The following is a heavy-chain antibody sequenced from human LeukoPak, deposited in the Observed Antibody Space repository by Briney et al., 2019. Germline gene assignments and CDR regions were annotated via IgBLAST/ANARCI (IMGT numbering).Heavy chain of an antibody. Sequence: GGSLRLSCAASGFTFSSYSMNWVRQAPGKGLEWVSAISGSGGSTYYADSVKGRFTISRDNSKNTLYLQMNSLRAEDTAVYYCAKGLGQWLVPSVYFDYWGQGTLVTVSS. V-gene: IGHV3-23*01. CDR2: ISGSGGST. D-gene: IGHD6-19*01. J-gene: IGHJ4*02. CDR1: GFTFSSYS. CDR3: AKGLGQWLVPSVYFDY.